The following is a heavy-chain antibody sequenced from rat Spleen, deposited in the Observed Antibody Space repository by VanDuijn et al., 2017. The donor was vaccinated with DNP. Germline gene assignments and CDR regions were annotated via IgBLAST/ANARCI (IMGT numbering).Heavy chain of an antibody. V-gene: IGHV5-19*01. D-gene: IGHD1-2*01. CDR1: GFTFNNYA. CDR3: YSSSNWFAY. CDR2: ISYAGGST. J-gene: IGHJ3*01. Sequence: EVQLVESGGGLVQPGRSLKLSCAASGFTFNNYAMHWIRQAPTKGLELVAYISYAGGSTYHGDSVKGRFTISRDNAESTLYLQMNSLRSEDTAVYYCYSSSNWFAYWGQGTLVTVSS.